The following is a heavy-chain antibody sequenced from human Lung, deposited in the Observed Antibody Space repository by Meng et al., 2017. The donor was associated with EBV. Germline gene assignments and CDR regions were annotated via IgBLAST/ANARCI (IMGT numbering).Heavy chain of an antibody. J-gene: IGHJ2*01. CDR1: GDSVSRSSAA. V-gene: IGHV6-1*01. CDR3: ARGATSVFDL. Sequence: QGQLQQSGPGLVKPSQTLSLTCVSSGDSVSRSSAAWTWIRQSPSRGLEWLGRTYYRSKWYNDYAVFVKSRITINPDTSKNQFSLQLNSVTPEDTAVYYCARGATSVFDLWGRGTLVTVSS. CDR2: TYYRSKWYN.